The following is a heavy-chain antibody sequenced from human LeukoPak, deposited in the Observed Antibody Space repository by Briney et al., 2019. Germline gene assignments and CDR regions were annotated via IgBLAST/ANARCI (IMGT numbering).Heavy chain of an antibody. V-gene: IGHV3-11*01. CDR3: ARRMNFIGY. J-gene: IGHJ4*02. CDR2: SSSSGSTI. CDR1: GFTLSDYY. D-gene: IGHD1-7*01. Sequence: GGSLRLSCAASGFTLSDYYMSWIRQAPGKGLEWVSYSSSSGSTIYYADSGKGRFAISMDNGKNSLYLQMNSLRAEDTAGYYCARRMNFIGYWGQGTLVTVSS.